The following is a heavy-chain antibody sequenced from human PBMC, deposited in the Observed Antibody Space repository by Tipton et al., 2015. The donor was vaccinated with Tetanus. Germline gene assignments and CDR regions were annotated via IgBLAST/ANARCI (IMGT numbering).Heavy chain of an antibody. Sequence: SLRLSCAASGFTFSSYAVHWVRQAPGKGLEWVAVISYDGSNKYYADSVKGRFTISRDNSKNTLYLQMNSLRAEDTAVYYCARVMTWLGFDYWGQGTLVTVSS. V-gene: IGHV3-30*04. CDR3: ARVMTWLGFDY. D-gene: IGHD3-16*01. CDR1: GFTFSSYA. J-gene: IGHJ4*02. CDR2: ISYDGSNK.